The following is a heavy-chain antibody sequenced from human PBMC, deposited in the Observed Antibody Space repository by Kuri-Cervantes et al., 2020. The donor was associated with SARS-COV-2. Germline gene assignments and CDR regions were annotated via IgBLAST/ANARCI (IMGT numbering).Heavy chain of an antibody. CDR1: GFTFVHYA. CDR3: ARVGLSYRSNGSGYMGFDL. V-gene: IGHV3-30*04. CDR2: ITYAGTNQ. Sequence: GGCLRPACAASGFTFVHYAVRWVRQAPGKGLEWVASITYAGTNQNYAHSVKGRFTISRDNSKSTLCLQMNSLRPEDTALYYCARVGLSYRSNGSGYMGFDLWGRGAPVTVSS. J-gene: IGHJ5*02. D-gene: IGHD5-12*01.